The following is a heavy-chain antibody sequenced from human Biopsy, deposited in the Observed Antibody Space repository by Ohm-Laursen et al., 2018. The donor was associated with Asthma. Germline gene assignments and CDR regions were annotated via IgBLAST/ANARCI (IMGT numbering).Heavy chain of an antibody. CDR3: ARKAGSCISKTCYSLDF. V-gene: IGHV1-69*13. J-gene: IGHJ4*02. CDR2: INSVFGTT. D-gene: IGHD2-2*01. CDR1: GGTFNTYV. Sequence: SVKVSCKSLGGTFNTYVIGWVRQAPGQGLEWMGGINSVFGTTTYPQKFQDRVTITADDSTSTVYMELSSQRSEDTAVYYCARKAGSCISKTCYSLDFWGQGTLVTVSS.